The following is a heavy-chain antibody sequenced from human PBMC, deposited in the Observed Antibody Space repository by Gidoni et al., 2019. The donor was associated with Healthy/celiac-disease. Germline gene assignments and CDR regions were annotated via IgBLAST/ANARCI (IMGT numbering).Heavy chain of an antibody. CDR2: IIPIFGTA. Sequence: SSYAISWVRQAPGQGLEWMGGIIPIFGTANYAQKFQGRVTITADKSTSTAYMELSSLRSEDTAVYYCASPGETFSDCGGDCYSPAGDAFDIWGQGTMVTVSS. CDR3: ASPGETFSDCGGDCYSPAGDAFDI. D-gene: IGHD2-21*01. J-gene: IGHJ3*02. CDR1: SSYA. V-gene: IGHV1-69*06.